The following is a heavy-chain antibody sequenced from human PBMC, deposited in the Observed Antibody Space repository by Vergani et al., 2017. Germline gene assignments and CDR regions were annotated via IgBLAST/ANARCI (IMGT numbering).Heavy chain of an antibody. Sequence: QVQLVQSGAEVKKPGSSVKVSCKASGGTFSSYAISWVRQAPGQGLEWMGGIIPIFGTANYAQKLQGRVTMTTDTSTSTAYMELRSLRSDDTAVYYCARAHNWNPQSDAFDIWGQGTMVTVSS. CDR1: GGTFSSYA. CDR2: IIPIFGTA. D-gene: IGHD1-20*01. V-gene: IGHV1-69*06. J-gene: IGHJ3*02. CDR3: ARAHNWNPQSDAFDI.